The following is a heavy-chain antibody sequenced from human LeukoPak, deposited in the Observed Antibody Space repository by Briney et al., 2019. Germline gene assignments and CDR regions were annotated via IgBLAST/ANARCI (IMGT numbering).Heavy chain of an antibody. J-gene: IGHJ4*02. CDR3: ARHAGYDFWSGYYRPYYFDY. V-gene: IGHV4-39*01. D-gene: IGHD3-3*01. Sequence: SETLSLTCTVSGGSISSSSCYWGWIRQPPGKGLEWIGSIYYSGSTYYNPSLKSRVTISVDTSKNQFSLKLSSVTAADTAVYYCARHAGYDFWSGYYRPYYFDYWGQGTLVTASS. CDR2: IYYSGST. CDR1: GGSISSSSCY.